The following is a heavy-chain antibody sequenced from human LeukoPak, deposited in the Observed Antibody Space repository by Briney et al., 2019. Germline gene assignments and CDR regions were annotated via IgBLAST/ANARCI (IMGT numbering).Heavy chain of an antibody. D-gene: IGHD2-2*01. J-gene: IGHJ4*02. CDR2: ISSSSSTI. CDR3: ARGSPAANIDY. Sequence: GGSLRLSCAASGFTFSSYSMNWVRQAPGKGLEWVSYISSSSSTIYYADSVKGRFTISRDNAKNSLYLQMNSLRAEDTAVYYCARGSPAANIDYWGQGTLVTVSS. V-gene: IGHV3-48*04. CDR1: GFTFSSYS.